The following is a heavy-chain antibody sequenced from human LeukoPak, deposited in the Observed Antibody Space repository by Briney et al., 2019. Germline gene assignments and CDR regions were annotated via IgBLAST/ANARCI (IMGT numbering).Heavy chain of an antibody. CDR3: ARGPGMATKEDFDI. J-gene: IGHJ3*02. Sequence: PSQTLSLTCTVSGGSISSDISYWSWLRQPAGTGLEWIGRIYTSGSNNYHPSLKSPVTISVDTSNNQFSLKLSSVTAADTAVYYCARGPGMATKEDFDIWGQGKMVTVSS. D-gene: IGHD5-24*01. CDR1: GGSISSDISY. CDR2: IYTSGSN. V-gene: IGHV4-61*02.